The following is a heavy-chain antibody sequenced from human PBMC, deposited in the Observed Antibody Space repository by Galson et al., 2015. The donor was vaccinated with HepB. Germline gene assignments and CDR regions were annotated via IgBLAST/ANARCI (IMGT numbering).Heavy chain of an antibody. V-gene: IGHV1-18*04. J-gene: IGHJ1*01. CDR2: ISTNSGDT. CDR1: GYKFTDNG. D-gene: IGHD6-19*01. Sequence: SVKVSCKASGYKFTDNGISWVRQAPGQGLEWLGWISTNSGDTKYGERFQDRVTITADESTTTAYMDLSSLTSDDTAVYYCIRDAGRIEVAGNGPEYFQQWGQGTLVTVSS. CDR3: IRDAGRIEVAGNGPEYFQQ.